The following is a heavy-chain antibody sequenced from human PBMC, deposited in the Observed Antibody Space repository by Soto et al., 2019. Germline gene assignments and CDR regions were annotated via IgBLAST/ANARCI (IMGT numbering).Heavy chain of an antibody. Sequence: SETLSLTCTVSGGSISSGGYYWSWIRQHPGKGLEWIGYIYYSGSTYYNPSLKSRVTISVDTSKNQFSLKLNSVTAADTAVYYCARDSSGYNGIDYWGQGTLVTVSS. CDR3: ARDSSGYNGIDY. CDR1: GGSISSGGYY. CDR2: IYYSGST. D-gene: IGHD3-22*01. J-gene: IGHJ4*02. V-gene: IGHV4-31*03.